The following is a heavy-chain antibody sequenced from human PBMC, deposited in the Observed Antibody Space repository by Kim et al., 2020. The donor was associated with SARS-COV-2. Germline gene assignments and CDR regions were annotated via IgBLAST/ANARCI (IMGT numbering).Heavy chain of an antibody. D-gene: IGHD2-2*01. J-gene: IGHJ2*01. CDR3: ARDLYCSSTSCSGYFDL. V-gene: IGHV4-4*07. CDR2: IYTSGST. Sequence: SETLSLTCTVSGGSISSYYWSWIRQPAGKGLEWIGRIYTSGSTNYNPSLKSRVTMSVDTSKNQFSLKLSSVTAADTAVYYCARDLYCSSTSCSGYFDLWGRGTLVTVSS. CDR1: GGSISSYY.